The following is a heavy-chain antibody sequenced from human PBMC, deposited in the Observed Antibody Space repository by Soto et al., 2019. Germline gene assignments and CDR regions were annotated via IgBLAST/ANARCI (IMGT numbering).Heavy chain of an antibody. Sequence: EVQLLESGGGLVQPGGSLRLSCAASGFTFSTYAMSWVRQGPGKGLEWVSGISDSGVSTYYTGSVKGRFTISRDSSKNTLFLQMNSLRVEDTAVYYCARDRGGSWTFDYWGQGTLVTVSS. V-gene: IGHV3-23*01. D-gene: IGHD1-26*01. J-gene: IGHJ4*02. CDR2: ISDSGVST. CDR1: GFTFSTYA. CDR3: ARDRGGSWTFDY.